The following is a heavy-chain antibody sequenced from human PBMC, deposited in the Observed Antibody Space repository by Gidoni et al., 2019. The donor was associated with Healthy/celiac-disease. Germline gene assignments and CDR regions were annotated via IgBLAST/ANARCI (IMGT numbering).Heavy chain of an antibody. Sequence: EVQLLESGGGLVQPGGSLRLSCSDSGFTFSSYAMSWVRQAPGKGLEWVSAISGSGGSTYYADSVKGRFTISRDNSKNTLYLQMNSLRAEDTAVYYCAKTRIQPGRYFDYWGQGTLVTVSS. CDR3: AKTRIQPGRYFDY. V-gene: IGHV3-23*01. J-gene: IGHJ4*02. D-gene: IGHD5-18*01. CDR1: GFTFSSYA. CDR2: ISGSGGST.